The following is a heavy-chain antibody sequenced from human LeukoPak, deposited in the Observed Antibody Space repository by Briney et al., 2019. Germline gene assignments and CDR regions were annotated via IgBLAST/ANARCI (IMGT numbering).Heavy chain of an antibody. CDR3: ARGAWRGKSFDY. V-gene: IGHV4-59*12. Sequence: PSETLSLTCTVSGGSISSYYWSWIRQPPGKGLEWIGYIYYSGSTNYNPSLKSRVTISVDKSKKQFSPSMNSVTAADTAVYYCARGAWRGKSFDYWGQGTLVTVSS. CDR2: IYYSGST. CDR1: GGSISSYY. D-gene: IGHD3-3*01. J-gene: IGHJ4*02.